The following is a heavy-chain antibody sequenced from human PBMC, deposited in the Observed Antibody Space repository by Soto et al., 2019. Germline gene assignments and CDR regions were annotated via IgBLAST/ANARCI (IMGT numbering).Heavy chain of an antibody. V-gene: IGHV2-5*02. Sequence: SGPTLVNTSQTLTLTCTFSGFSLSSTGVGVAWIRQPPGKALEWLAVIYWDDDKRYSTTLKNRLTVSKDTSRNQVVLTMTNVAPADTATYYCAPGTFGGIIVAGAMDVWGQGTTVTVSS. D-gene: IGHD3-16*02. CDR1: GFSLSSTGVG. J-gene: IGHJ6*02. CDR2: IYWDDDK. CDR3: APGTFGGIIVAGAMDV.